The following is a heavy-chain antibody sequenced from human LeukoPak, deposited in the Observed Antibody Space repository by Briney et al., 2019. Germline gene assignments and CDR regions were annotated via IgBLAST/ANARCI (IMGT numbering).Heavy chain of an antibody. Sequence: GGSLRLSCAASGFTFSSYAMSWVRQTPGKGPKYVSTISGSGNGFSIYYADSVKGRFTISRDDSKSILYLQMNGLRSEDTAVYYCVKDFGRVRGTPDSWGQGTLVTVSS. J-gene: IGHJ4*02. CDR1: GFTFSSYA. CDR3: VKDFGRVRGTPDS. CDR2: ISGSGNGFSI. D-gene: IGHD3-16*01. V-gene: IGHV3-64D*06.